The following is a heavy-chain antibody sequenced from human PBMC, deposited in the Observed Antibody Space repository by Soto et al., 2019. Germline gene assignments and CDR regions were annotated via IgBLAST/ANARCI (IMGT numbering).Heavy chain of an antibody. CDR1: GFTFSSYG. Sequence: QVQLVESGGGVVQPGRSLRLSCAASGFTFSSYGMHWVRQAPGKGLEWVAVIWYDGSNKYYADSVKGRFTISRDNSKNTLYLQMNGLRAEDTAVYYCARDGIFGVVWFDYWGQGTLVTVSS. CDR2: IWYDGSNK. CDR3: ARDGIFGVVWFDY. V-gene: IGHV3-33*01. J-gene: IGHJ4*02. D-gene: IGHD3-3*01.